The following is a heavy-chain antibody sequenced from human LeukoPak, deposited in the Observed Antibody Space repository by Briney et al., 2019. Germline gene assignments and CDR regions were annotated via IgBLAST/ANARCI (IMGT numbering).Heavy chain of an antibody. CDR3: AKALNVLRFLEWLPKEYYFDY. J-gene: IGHJ4*02. V-gene: IGHV3-9*01. CDR1: GFTFDDYA. CDR2: ISWNSGSI. Sequence: GGSLRLSCAASGFTFDDYAMHWVRQAPGKGLEWVSGISWNSGSIGYADSVKGRFTNSRDNAKNSLYLQMNSLRAEDTALYYCAKALNVLRFLEWLPKEYYFDYWGQGTLVTVSS. D-gene: IGHD3-3*01.